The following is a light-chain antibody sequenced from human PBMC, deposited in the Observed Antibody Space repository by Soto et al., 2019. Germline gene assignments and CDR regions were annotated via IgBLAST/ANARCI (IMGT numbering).Light chain of an antibody. Sequence: IDLTQSPGTLSLSPWQRATLSCRASRSVSSSYLAWYQPKPGQAPRLLSYGASSRATGIPDRFSGSGSGTDFTLTISRLEPEDFAVYYCQQYGSSPVTFGQGTRLEIK. CDR1: RSVSSSY. V-gene: IGKV3-20*01. CDR3: QQYGSSPVT. J-gene: IGKJ5*01. CDR2: GAS.